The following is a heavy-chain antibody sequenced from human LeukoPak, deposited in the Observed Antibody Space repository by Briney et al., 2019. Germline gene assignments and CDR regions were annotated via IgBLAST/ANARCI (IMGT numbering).Heavy chain of an antibody. CDR3: ASLVTYYDFWSGYSSDI. CDR2: IKQDGSEK. Sequence: GGSLRLSCAASGFTFSSYWMSWVRQAPGKGLEWVANIKQDGSEKYYVDSVKGRFTISRDNAKNSLYLQMNSLRAEDTAVYYCASLVTYYDFWSGYSSDIWGQGTMVTVSS. CDR1: GFTFSSYW. J-gene: IGHJ3*02. V-gene: IGHV3-7*01. D-gene: IGHD3-3*01.